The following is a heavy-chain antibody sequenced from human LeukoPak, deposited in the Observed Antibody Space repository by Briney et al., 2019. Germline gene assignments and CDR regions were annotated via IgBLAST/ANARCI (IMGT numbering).Heavy chain of an antibody. V-gene: IGHV1-69*13. D-gene: IGHD2-15*01. CDR2: IIPIFGTA. J-gene: IGHJ4*02. Sequence: SVKVSCKASGGTFSSYAISGVRQAPGQGREWMGGIIPIFGTANYAQTFQGRVTITADESTSTAYMELSSLRSEDTAVYYCAREVAATSIDYWGQGTLVTVSS. CDR3: AREVAATSIDY. CDR1: GGTFSSYA.